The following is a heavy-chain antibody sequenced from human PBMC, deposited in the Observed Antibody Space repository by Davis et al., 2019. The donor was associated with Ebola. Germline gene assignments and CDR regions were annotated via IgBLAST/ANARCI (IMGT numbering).Heavy chain of an antibody. CDR3: SSWVSSHFDF. CDR2: IDGPTTNT. CDR1: GFTFSNYA. Sequence: GESLKISCAASGFTFSNYAMMWVRQAPGKGLEWVSTIDGPTTNTHYGDSVKGRFTISRDTSKNTLFLQMDSLRPEDTAMYYCSSWVSSHFDFWGRGTLVTVSS. J-gene: IGHJ4*02. D-gene: IGHD6-13*01. V-gene: IGHV3-23*05.